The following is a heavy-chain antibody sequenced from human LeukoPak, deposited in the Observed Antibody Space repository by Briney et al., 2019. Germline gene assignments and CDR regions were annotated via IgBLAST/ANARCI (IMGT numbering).Heavy chain of an antibody. Sequence: SGGSLRLSCAASGFTFSSYSLSWVRQAPGKGLEWVSYISSSSSPKYYADSVKGRFTISRDNAKNSLYLQMSSLRAEDTAIYYCARITGTIDCSSATCPADYWGQGTLVTVSS. CDR3: ARITGTIDCSSATCPADY. D-gene: IGHD2-2*01. V-gene: IGHV3-48*01. CDR1: GFTFSSYS. J-gene: IGHJ4*02. CDR2: ISSSSSPK.